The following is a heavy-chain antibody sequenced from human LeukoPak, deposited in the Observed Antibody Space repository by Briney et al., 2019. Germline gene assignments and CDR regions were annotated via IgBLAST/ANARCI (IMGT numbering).Heavy chain of an antibody. CDR2: ISAYNGNT. CDR1: GYTFTSYG. V-gene: IGHV1-18*01. D-gene: IGHD3-22*01. J-gene: IGHJ4*02. CDR3: ARDTYYYDSSGYYYFDY. Sequence: ASVKVSCKASGYTFTSYGISWVRQAPGQGLEWMGWISAYNGNTNYAQKLQGRVTMTTDTSTSTAYMELRSLRSDDTAVYYCARDTYYYDSSGYYYFDYWGREPWSPSPQ.